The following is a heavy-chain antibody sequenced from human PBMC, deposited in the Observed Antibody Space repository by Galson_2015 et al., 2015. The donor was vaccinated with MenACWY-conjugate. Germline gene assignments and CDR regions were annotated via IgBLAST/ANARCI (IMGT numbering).Heavy chain of an antibody. CDR3: ARAQGIAVSGYFDF. CDR1: GFTFSIYG. CDR2: IRHGGNNY. D-gene: IGHD6-19*01. J-gene: IGHJ4*02. Sequence: SLRLSCAASGFTFSIYGMHWVRQAPGTGLKWLAFIRHGGNNYYYADSVKGRFTISRDNSKNTLYLPINSLRPEDTAVYYCARAQGIAVSGYFDFWGRGTLVSVSS. V-gene: IGHV3-30*02.